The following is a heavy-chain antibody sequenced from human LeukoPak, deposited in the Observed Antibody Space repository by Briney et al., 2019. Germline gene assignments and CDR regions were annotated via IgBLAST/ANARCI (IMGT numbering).Heavy chain of an antibody. CDR2: ISDDGTST. V-gene: IGHV3-23*01. J-gene: IGHJ4*02. Sequence: PGGSLRLSCAASGFTFSSYAMSWVRQAPGKGLEWVSAISDDGTSTYYADSVKGRFTISRDNSKNTLYLQMTSLRAEDTAVYYCAKTSRAYSNYDSPFDYWGQGTLVTVSS. CDR1: GFTFSSYA. CDR3: AKTSRAYSNYDSPFDY. D-gene: IGHD5-12*01.